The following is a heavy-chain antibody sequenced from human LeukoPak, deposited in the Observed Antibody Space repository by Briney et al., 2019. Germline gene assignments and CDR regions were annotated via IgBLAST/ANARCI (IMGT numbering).Heavy chain of an antibody. CDR3: ARDKQPGDY. V-gene: IGHV4-59*01. J-gene: IGHJ4*02. CDR2: IYYSGDT. CDR1: GDSISPYY. D-gene: IGHD6-13*01. Sequence: PSETLSLTCTVSGDSISPYYWGWIAQPPRQELEGSGYIYYSGDTTENPSLKSRITISVDTSKNQLSLKLSSVTAADTAVYYCARDKQPGDYWGQGALVTVSS.